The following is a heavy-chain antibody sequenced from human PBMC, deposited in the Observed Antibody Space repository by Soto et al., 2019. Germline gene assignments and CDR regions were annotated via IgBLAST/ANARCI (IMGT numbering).Heavy chain of an antibody. CDR1: GGSISSSSYY. CDR3: ARNRVAVAGGRFYNWFDP. D-gene: IGHD6-19*01. V-gene: IGHV4-39*01. Sequence: PSETLSLTCTVSGGSISSSSYYWGWIRQPPGKGLEWIGSIYYSGSTYYNTSLKSRVTISVDTSKNQFSLKLSSVTAADTAVYYCARNRVAVAGGRFYNWFDPWGQGTLVTVSS. CDR2: IYYSGST. J-gene: IGHJ5*02.